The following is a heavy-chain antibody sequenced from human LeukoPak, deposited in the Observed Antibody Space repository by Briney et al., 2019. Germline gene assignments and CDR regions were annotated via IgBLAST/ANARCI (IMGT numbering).Heavy chain of an antibody. CDR1: GGSISSGTYY. Sequence: SGTLSLTCTISGGSISSGTYYWSWIRQPAGEELEWIGGIYGSGSTNYSPSLKTRVTISLDTSKNHLSLKLSSVPAADTAVYYCAGLADSVGATMYTFNVWGQGTMVTVSS. CDR2: IYGSGST. D-gene: IGHD1-26*01. V-gene: IGHV4-61*02. J-gene: IGHJ3*01. CDR3: AGLADSVGATMYTFNV.